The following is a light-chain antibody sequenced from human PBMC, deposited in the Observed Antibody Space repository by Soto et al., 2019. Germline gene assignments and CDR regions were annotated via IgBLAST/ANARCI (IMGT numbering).Light chain of an antibody. V-gene: IGKV3-20*01. J-gene: IGKJ1*01. CDR3: QQYGTSIQT. CDR2: GAS. CDR1: QSVGSNY. Sequence: EIVLRQFPGNLSLSAGESATLSCRASQSVGSNYLAWYQQRPGQPPNLLIFGASHRAPDIPDRFSGSGSGTDFTLTISRLEPEDFAVYYCQQYGTSIQTFGQGTKVDIK.